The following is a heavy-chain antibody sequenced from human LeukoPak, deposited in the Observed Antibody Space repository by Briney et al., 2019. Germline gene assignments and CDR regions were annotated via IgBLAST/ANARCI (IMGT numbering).Heavy chain of an antibody. V-gene: IGHV3-30*18. J-gene: IGHJ4*02. CDR3: AKGMWLQLRGAFDF. D-gene: IGHD5-24*01. Sequence: GGSLRLSCAASGFSFSDYYMSWIRQAPGKGLEWVSVISFDGSNRYYADSVKGRFTISRDYSKNTLYLQMNSLRAEDTAVYYCAKGMWLQLRGAFDFWGQGTVVTVSS. CDR2: ISFDGSNR. CDR1: GFSFSDYY.